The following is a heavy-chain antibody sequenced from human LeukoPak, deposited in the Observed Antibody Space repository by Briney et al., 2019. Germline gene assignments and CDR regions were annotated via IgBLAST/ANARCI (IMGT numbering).Heavy chain of an antibody. CDR3: ARGYGGYDN. Sequence: GGSLRLSCAASGFTFSTYEMNWVRQAPGKGLEWVSYISGSGSTIYYADSVKGRFTISRDNAKNTLYLQMNSLRVEDTAVYYCARGYGGYDNWGQGTLVTVSS. CDR2: ISGSGSTI. CDR1: GFTFSTYE. V-gene: IGHV3-48*03. J-gene: IGHJ4*02. D-gene: IGHD2-21*01.